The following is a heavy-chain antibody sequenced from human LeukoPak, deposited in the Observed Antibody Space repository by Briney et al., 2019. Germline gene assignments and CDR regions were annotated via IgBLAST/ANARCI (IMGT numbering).Heavy chain of an antibody. CDR2: IWYDGSNK. Sequence: PGRSLRLSCAASGFTFSSYGMHWVRQAPGKGLEWVAVIWYDGSNKYYADSVKGRFTISRDNSKNTLYLQMNSLRAEDTAVYYCAKDRRGALYYFDYWGQGTLVTVSS. J-gene: IGHJ4*02. D-gene: IGHD4/OR15-4a*01. CDR3: AKDRRGALYYFDY. CDR1: GFTFSSYG. V-gene: IGHV3-33*06.